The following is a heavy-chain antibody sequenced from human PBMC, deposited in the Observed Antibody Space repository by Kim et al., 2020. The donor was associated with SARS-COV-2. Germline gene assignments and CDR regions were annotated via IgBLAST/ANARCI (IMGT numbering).Heavy chain of an antibody. J-gene: IGHJ4*02. Sequence: GGSLRLSCAASGFTFSGSAMHWVRQASGKGLVWVGRIRSNANSYATAYAASVKGRFTISRHDSENTAYLQMNSLKTEDTAVYYCTRHGRDCSGARCYYDYWGQGTLVTVSS. CDR3: TRHGRDCSGARCYYDY. V-gene: IGHV3-73*01. CDR1: GFTFSGSA. D-gene: IGHD2-15*01. CDR2: IRSNANSYAT.